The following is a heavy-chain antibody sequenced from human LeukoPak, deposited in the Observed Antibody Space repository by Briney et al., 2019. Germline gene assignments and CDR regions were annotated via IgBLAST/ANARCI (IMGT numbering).Heavy chain of an antibody. CDR2: ISGSGGST. Sequence: GGSLRLSRAASGFTFSSYAMSWVRQAPGKGLEWVSAISGSGGSTYYADSVKGRFTISRDNSKNTLYLQMNSLRAEDTAVYYCALILTYVGLSTGVDAFDIWGQGTMVTVSS. V-gene: IGHV3-23*01. J-gene: IGHJ3*02. D-gene: IGHD4-23*01. CDR1: GFTFSSYA. CDR3: ALILTYVGLSTGVDAFDI.